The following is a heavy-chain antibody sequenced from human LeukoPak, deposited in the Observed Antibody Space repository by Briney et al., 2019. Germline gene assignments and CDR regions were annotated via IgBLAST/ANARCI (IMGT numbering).Heavy chain of an antibody. Sequence: ASVKVSCKASGYTFTSYYMHWVRQAPGQGLEWMGIINPSGGSTSYAQKFQGRVTMTRDMSTSTVYMELSSLRSEDTAVYYCARAYYDILTGRGFDPWGQGTLVTVSS. V-gene: IGHV1-46*01. CDR3: ARAYYDILTGRGFDP. CDR1: GYTFTSYY. CDR2: INPSGGST. J-gene: IGHJ5*02. D-gene: IGHD3-9*01.